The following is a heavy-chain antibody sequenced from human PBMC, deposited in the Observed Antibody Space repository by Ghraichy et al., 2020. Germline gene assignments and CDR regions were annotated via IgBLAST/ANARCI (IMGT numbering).Heavy chain of an antibody. CDR1: GGSISSYY. CDR3: AREGEGDYDYYGMDV. CDR2: IYYSGST. V-gene: IGHV4-59*01. Sequence: SETLSLTCTVSGGSISSYYWSWIRQPPGKGLEWIGYIYYSGSTNYNPSLKSRVTISVDTSKNQFSLKLSSVTAADTAVYYCAREGEGDYDYYGMDVWGQGTTVTVSS. J-gene: IGHJ6*02. D-gene: IGHD3-16*01.